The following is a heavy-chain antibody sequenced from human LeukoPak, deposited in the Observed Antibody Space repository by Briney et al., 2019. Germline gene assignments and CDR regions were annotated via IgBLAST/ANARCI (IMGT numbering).Heavy chain of an antibody. V-gene: IGHV4-30-4*01. D-gene: IGHD3-22*01. CDR1: GGSISRDDYF. CDR3: ARVYYYDSSGFYFAY. J-gene: IGHJ4*02. Sequence: SQTLSLTCTVSGGSISRDDYFWTWIRQPPGKGLEWIGYIYYTGSTYYNPSLKSRVSMSLDMSENQFSLRLNSVTAADTAVYYCARVYYYDSSGFYFAYWGQGTLVTVSS. CDR2: IYYTGST.